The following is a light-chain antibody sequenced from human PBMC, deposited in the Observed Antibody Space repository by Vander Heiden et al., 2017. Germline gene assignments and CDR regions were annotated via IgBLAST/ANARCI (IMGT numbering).Light chain of an antibody. CDR2: GAS. Sequence: ERVMPQSPATLSVSPGERATLSCRASQSVSSNLAWYQQKPGQTPRLLIYGASTRATGIPDRFSGSGSGTEFTLTIGSLQSEDFAVYYCQQYNNWPLTFGGGTKVEIK. V-gene: IGKV3-15*01. CDR1: QSVSSN. CDR3: QQYNNWPLT. J-gene: IGKJ4*01.